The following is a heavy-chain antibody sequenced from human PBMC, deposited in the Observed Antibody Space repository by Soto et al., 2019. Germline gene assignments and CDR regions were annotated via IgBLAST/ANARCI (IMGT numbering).Heavy chain of an antibody. D-gene: IGHD3-10*01. CDR1: GFTFSNYW. CDR2: INSDGSST. J-gene: IGHJ4*02. CDR3: ARGALDYGSGRSDY. V-gene: IGHV3-74*01. Sequence: EVQLVESGGGLVQPGGSLRLSCAASGFTFSNYWMHWVRQATGKGLVWVSRINSDGSSTSYADSVKGRFTISRDNAKNPLYLQMNSLTAEDTAVYYCARGALDYGSGRSDYWGQGTLVTVSS.